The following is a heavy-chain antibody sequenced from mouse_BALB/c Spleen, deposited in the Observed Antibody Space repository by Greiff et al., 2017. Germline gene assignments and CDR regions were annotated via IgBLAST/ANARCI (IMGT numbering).Heavy chain of an antibody. CDR3: ARNPLTTATGNYFDY. J-gene: IGHJ2*01. D-gene: IGHD1-2*01. Sequence: QVQLKESGPGLVAPSQSLSITCTVSGFSLTSYGVHWVRQPPGKGLEWLGVIWAGGSTNYNSALMSRLSISKDNSKSQVFLKMNSLQTDDTAMYYCARNPLTTATGNYFDYWGQGTTLTVSS. V-gene: IGHV2-9*02. CDR1: GFSLTSYG. CDR2: IWAGGST.